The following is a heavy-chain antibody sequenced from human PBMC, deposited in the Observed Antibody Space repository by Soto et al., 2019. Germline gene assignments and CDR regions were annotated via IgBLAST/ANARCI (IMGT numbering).Heavy chain of an antibody. Sequence: QLQLQESGSGLVTPSQTLSLTCAVSGGSISSGGYSWNWIRQPPGKGLEWIGNIYHSGSTYYNASLKRRVTISVDRSKNQFSLKLSSVTAADTAVYHCGRGDYANAFDIWGQGTMVTVSS. CDR1: GGSISSGGYS. D-gene: IGHD4-17*01. CDR2: IYHSGST. V-gene: IGHV4-30-2*01. CDR3: GRGDYANAFDI. J-gene: IGHJ3*02.